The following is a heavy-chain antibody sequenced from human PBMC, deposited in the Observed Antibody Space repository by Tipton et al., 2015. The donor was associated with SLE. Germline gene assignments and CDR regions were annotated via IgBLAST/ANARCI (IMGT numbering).Heavy chain of an antibody. J-gene: IGHJ6*02. Sequence: GSLRLSCAASGFTVGSHYMTWIRQAPGKGLEWVSLIYSTGTTYYADSVKARFTISKDDSKNTVYLQMKSLRVGDTAVYYCARSRTGDYYYGLDVWGQGTTVSVSS. D-gene: IGHD1-14*01. CDR2: IYSTGTT. CDR3: ARSRTGDYYYGLDV. V-gene: IGHV3-66*01. CDR1: GFTVGSHY.